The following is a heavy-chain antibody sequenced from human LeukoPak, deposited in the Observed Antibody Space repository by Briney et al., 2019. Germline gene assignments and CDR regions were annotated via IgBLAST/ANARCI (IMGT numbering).Heavy chain of an antibody. J-gene: IGHJ4*02. V-gene: IGHV3-30-3*01. D-gene: IGHD3-10*01. CDR1: GFTFRNYV. Sequence: PGGSLRLSCAASGFTFRNYVIHWVRQAPGKGLEWVAVTSSDLNVKLYADSVKGRFTISRDNSRSTLYLQMNSLRPEDTAIHYCAREGYYGSGSPPSLYFDYWGQGTLVTVSS. CDR3: AREGYYGSGSPPSLYFDY. CDR2: TSSDLNVK.